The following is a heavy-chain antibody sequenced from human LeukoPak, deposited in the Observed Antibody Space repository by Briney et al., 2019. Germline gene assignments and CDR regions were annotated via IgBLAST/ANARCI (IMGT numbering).Heavy chain of an antibody. J-gene: IGHJ6*03. D-gene: IGHD2-2*01. CDR2: MNPNSGNT. CDR1: GYTFTSYD. V-gene: IGHV1-8*01. CDR3: ARVVVPAAIKSNYYYYMDV. Sequence: AASAKVSCKASGYTFTSYDINWVRQAPGQGLEWMGWMNPNSGNTGYAQKFQGRVTMTRNTPISTAYMELSSLRSEDTAVYYCARVVVPAAIKSNYYYYMDVWGKGTTVTVSS.